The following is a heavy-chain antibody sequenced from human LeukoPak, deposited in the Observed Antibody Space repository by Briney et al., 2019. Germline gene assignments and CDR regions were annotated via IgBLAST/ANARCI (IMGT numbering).Heavy chain of an antibody. J-gene: IGHJ4*02. Sequence: KPSETLSLTCTVSGGSISRYYWSWIRQPPGKGLEWIGYIYYSGSTNYNPSLKSRVTISVDTSKNQFSLKLSSVTAADTAVYYCARDHYYDSSGYYALDYWGQGTLVTVSS. D-gene: IGHD3-22*01. CDR1: GGSISRYY. CDR3: ARDHYYDSSGYYALDY. V-gene: IGHV4-59*01. CDR2: IYYSGST.